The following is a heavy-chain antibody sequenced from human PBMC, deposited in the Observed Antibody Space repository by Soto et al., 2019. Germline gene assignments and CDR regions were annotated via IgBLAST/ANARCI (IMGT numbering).Heavy chain of an antibody. Sequence: GGSLRLSCAASGFTFSSYAMHWVRQAPGKGLEWVAVISYDGSNKYYADSVKGRFTISRDNSKNTLYLQMNSLRAEDTAVYYCAPSTDYSNDGMDVWGQGTTVTVSS. CDR1: GFTFSSYA. J-gene: IGHJ6*02. CDR3: APSTDYSNDGMDV. V-gene: IGHV3-30-3*01. CDR2: ISYDGSNK. D-gene: IGHD4-4*01.